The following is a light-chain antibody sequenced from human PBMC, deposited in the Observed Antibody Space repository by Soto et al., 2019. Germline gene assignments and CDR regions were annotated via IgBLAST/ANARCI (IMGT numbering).Light chain of an antibody. CDR2: DAS. CDR1: QSVSSY. J-gene: IGKJ1*01. CDR3: QQRSSWPWT. Sequence: EIVLTQSPATLSLSPGERATLSCRASQSVSSYLAWYQQKPGQAPRLLIYDASNRATGIPARFSGSGSGSDFTLTICRLEPEDFAVYYCQQRSSWPWTYGQGTKVDIK. V-gene: IGKV3-11*01.